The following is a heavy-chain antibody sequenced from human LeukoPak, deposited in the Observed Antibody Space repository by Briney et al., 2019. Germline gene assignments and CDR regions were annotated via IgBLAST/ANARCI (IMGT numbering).Heavy chain of an antibody. CDR2: IYYSGST. J-gene: IGHJ1*01. D-gene: IGHD2-15*01. V-gene: IGHV4-59*01. CDR3: AREGGYCSGGSCYIRYFQH. Sequence: SETLSLTCTVSGGSISSYYWSWIRQPPGKGLEWIGYIYYSGSTNYNPSLKSRVTISVDTSKNQFSLKLSSVTAADTAVYYCAREGGYCSGGSCYIRYFQHWGQGTLVTVSS. CDR1: GGSISSYY.